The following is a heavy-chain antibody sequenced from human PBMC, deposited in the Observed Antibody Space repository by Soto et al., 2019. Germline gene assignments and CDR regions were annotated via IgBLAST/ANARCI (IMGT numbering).Heavy chain of an antibody. J-gene: IGHJ4*02. CDR1: GFTFSSYG. V-gene: IGHV3-33*01. CDR3: AREYKSDPSDY. D-gene: IGHD1-20*01. CDR2: IWYDGSNK. Sequence: QVQLVESGGGVVQPGRSLRLSCAASGFTFSSYGMHWVRQAPGKGLEWVAVIWYDGSNKYYADSVKGRFTISRDNSKNTLYLQMNSLRAEDTAVYYCAREYKSDPSDYWGQGTLVTVSS.